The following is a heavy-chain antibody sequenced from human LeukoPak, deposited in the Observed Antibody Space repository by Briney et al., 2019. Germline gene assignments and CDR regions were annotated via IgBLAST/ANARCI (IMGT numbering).Heavy chain of an antibody. CDR3: ARHSSGSLGSFDI. D-gene: IGHD6-19*01. CDR2: IKSKTDGGTT. V-gene: IGHV3-15*01. CDR1: GFTFSNAW. J-gene: IGHJ3*02. Sequence: GGSLRLSCAASGFTFSNAWMSWVRQAPGKGLEWVGRIKSKTDGGTTDYAAPVKGRFTISRDDSKNTLYLQMNSLKTEDTAVYFCARHSSGSLGSFDIWGQGTMVTVS.